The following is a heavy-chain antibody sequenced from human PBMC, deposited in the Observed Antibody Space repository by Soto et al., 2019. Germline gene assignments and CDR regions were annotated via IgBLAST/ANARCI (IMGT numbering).Heavy chain of an antibody. V-gene: IGHV3-7*05. J-gene: IGHJ6*04. CDR1: GFTFSSYW. CDR3: AREDSSSWPYYYYYGMDV. Sequence: GGSLRLSCAASGFTFSSYWMSWVRQAPGKGLEWVANIKQDGSEKYYVDSVKGRFTISRDNAKNSLYLQMNSLRAEATAVYYCAREDSSSWPYYYYYGMDVWGKGTTVTVS. CDR2: IKQDGSEK. D-gene: IGHD6-6*01.